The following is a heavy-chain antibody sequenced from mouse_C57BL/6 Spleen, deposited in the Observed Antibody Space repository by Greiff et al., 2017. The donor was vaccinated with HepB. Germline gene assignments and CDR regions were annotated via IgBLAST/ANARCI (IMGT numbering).Heavy chain of an antibody. Sequence: VQLQQSGAELVKPGASVKLSCTASGFNIKDYYMHWVKQRTEQGLEWIGRIDPEDGETKYAPKFQGKATITADTSSNTAYLQLSSLTSEDTAVYYCARRGYYDYDAWFAYWGQGTLVTVSA. D-gene: IGHD2-4*01. CDR1: GFNIKDYY. CDR3: ARRGYYDYDAWFAY. CDR2: IDPEDGET. J-gene: IGHJ3*01. V-gene: IGHV14-2*01.